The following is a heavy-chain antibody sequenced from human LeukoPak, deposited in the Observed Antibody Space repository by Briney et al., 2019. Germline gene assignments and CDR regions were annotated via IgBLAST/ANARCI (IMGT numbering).Heavy chain of an antibody. CDR1: GGSISSYY. CDR2: IYYSGST. V-gene: IGHV4-59*01. Sequence: SETLSLTCTVSGGSISSYYWSWIRQPPGKGLEWIGYIYYSGSTNYNPSLKSRVTISVDTSKNQFSLKLSSVTAADTAEYYCARATFSLGYCSSTSCPYYYYYYYMDVWGKGTTVTVSS. D-gene: IGHD2-2*01. J-gene: IGHJ6*03. CDR3: ARATFSLGYCSSTSCPYYYYYYYMDV.